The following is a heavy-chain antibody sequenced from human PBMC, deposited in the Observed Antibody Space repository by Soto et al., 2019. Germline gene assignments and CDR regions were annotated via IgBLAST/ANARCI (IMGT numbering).Heavy chain of an antibody. CDR1: GFTFSSYG. V-gene: IGHV3-23*01. CDR2: ISGSGSST. CDR3: AEESPDFAYFDL. Sequence: VGSLRLSCAASGFTFSSYGMHRVRQAPGKGLEWVSAISGSGSSTYYADSVKGRFTISRDNSKNTLYLQMNSLRAEDTAVYYCAEESPDFAYFDLWGRGTLVTVSS. J-gene: IGHJ2*01.